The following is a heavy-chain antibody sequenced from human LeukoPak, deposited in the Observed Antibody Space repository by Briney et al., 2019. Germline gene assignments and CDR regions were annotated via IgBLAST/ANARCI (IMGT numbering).Heavy chain of an antibody. CDR3: ARGYYDSSGYYPYYFDY. D-gene: IGHD3-22*01. J-gene: IGHJ4*02. CDR1: GFTVNSNC. Sequence: PGGSLRLSCAASGFTVNSNCMSWVRQAPGKGLEWVSVIYSGGHTYYADSVKGRFTISRHNSKNTLYLQMNSLRAEDTAVYYCARGYYDSSGYYPYYFDYWGQGTLVTVSS. CDR2: IYSGGHT. V-gene: IGHV3-53*04.